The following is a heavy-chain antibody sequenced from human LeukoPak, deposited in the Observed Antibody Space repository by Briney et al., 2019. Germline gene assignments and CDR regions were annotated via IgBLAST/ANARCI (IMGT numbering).Heavy chain of an antibody. CDR1: EFTFSRYS. V-gene: IGHV3-21*01. D-gene: IGHD4-17*01. Sequence: GGSLRLSCAASEFTFSRYSMNWFRQAPGEGLEWVSSISSGGHDIYYADSVKGRFTISRDNAKNSLCLQMNSLRVEDTAVYYCARHGDGFYYGMDVWGQGTTVTVSS. CDR2: ISSGGHDI. J-gene: IGHJ6*02. CDR3: ARHGDGFYYGMDV.